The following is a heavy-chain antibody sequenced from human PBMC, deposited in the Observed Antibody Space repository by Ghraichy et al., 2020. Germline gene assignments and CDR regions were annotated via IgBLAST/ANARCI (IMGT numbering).Heavy chain of an antibody. Sequence: GGSLRLSCAASGFTFSSYSMNWVRQAPGKGLEWVSYISSSSSTIYYADSVKGRFTISRDNAKNSLYLQMNSLRDEDTAVYYCARVSHGYYDILTGYYTFDYWGQGTLVTVSS. CDR1: GFTFSSYS. V-gene: IGHV3-48*02. CDR3: ARVSHGYYDILTGYYTFDY. CDR2: ISSSSSTI. D-gene: IGHD3-9*01. J-gene: IGHJ4*02.